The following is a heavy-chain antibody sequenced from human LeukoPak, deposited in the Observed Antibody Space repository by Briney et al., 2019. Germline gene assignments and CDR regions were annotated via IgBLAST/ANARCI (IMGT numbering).Heavy chain of an antibody. CDR3: TRDPRLADY. Sequence: GGSLRLSCAASGFTFSDHYMTWIRQAPGKGLEWLSYISPSGSDMNNADSVKGRFTISRDDAKRSLYLQMNSLRAEDTAVYYCTRDPRLADYWGQGTLVTVSS. CDR1: GFTFSDHY. J-gene: IGHJ4*02. CDR2: ISPSGSDM. V-gene: IGHV3-11*04.